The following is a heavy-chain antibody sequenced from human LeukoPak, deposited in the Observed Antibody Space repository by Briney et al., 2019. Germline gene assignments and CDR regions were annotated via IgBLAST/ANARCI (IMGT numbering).Heavy chain of an antibody. CDR3: TRDRSRAEDD. J-gene: IGHJ4*02. D-gene: IGHD1-14*01. Sequence: GGSLRLSCAASGFTFSGHWMSWVRRAPGKGLEWVANINQGGSDKYYVDSVKGRFTTSRDNANNLLYLQMNSLRGEETAVYYCTRDRSRAEDDWGQGTLVTVSS. CDR1: GFTFSGHW. V-gene: IGHV3-7*01. CDR2: INQGGSDK.